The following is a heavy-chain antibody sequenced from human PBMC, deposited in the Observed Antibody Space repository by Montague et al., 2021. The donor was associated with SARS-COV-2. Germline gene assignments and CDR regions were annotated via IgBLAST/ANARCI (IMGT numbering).Heavy chain of an antibody. V-gene: IGHV4-34*01. CDR3: ARGRVDTTMILVVFTGAAQYFDS. J-gene: IGHJ4*02. CDR1: GGSFSDYY. Sequence: SETLSLTCAVYGGSFSDYYWTWIRQPPGKGLEWLGEVNHSGRINYNPSLKSRITISVDTSKNQFSLRLSSVTTADTAVYYCARGRVDTTMILVVFTGAAQYFDSWGQGTLVSVSS. CDR2: VNHSGRI. D-gene: IGHD3-22*01.